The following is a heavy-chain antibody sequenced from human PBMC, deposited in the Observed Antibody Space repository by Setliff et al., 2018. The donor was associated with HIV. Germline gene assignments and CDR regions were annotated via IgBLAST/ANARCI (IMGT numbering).Heavy chain of an antibody. CDR1: GGSIDSGSYD. CDR3: VRSGCNGNICYDSRGWLDS. Sequence: SETLSLTCTVSGGSIDSGSYDWNWVRQPGGKGLEWIGRIYTRGSTKYSPTFESRVTMSLDTSKNQFSLNLRSVTAADTALYYCVRSGCNGNICYDSRGWLDSWGQGTLVTVSS. J-gene: IGHJ5*01. CDR2: IYTRGST. V-gene: IGHV4-61*02. D-gene: IGHD5-12*01.